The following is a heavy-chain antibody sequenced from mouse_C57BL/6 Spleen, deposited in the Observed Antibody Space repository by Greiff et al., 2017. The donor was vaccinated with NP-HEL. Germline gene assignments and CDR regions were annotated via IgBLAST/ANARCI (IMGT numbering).Heavy chain of an antibody. CDR2: ISSGSSTI. CDR3: ARSQLLGAFAY. D-gene: IGHD2-12*01. J-gene: IGHJ3*01. Sequence: EVKLMESGGGLVKPGGSLKLSCAASGFTFSDYGMHWVRQAPEKGLEWVAYISSGSSTIYYADTVKGRFTISRDNAKNTLFLQMTSLRSEDTAMYYCARSQLLGAFAYWGQRTLVTVSA. V-gene: IGHV5-17*01. CDR1: GFTFSDYG.